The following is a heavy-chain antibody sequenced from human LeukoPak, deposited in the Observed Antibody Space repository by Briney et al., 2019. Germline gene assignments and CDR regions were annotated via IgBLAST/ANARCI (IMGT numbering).Heavy chain of an antibody. V-gene: IGHV4-38-2*02. D-gene: IGHD5-24*01. J-gene: IGHJ5*02. CDR1: GYSISSGYY. CDR2: IYHSGST. Sequence: SETLSLTCTVSGYSISSGYYWGWIRQPPGKGLEWIGSIYHSGSTYYNPSLNSRAIISVDTSKNQFSLKLRSVTAADTAVYYCARDLDPREMATLSFAPWGQGTLVTVS. CDR3: ARDLDPREMATLSFAP.